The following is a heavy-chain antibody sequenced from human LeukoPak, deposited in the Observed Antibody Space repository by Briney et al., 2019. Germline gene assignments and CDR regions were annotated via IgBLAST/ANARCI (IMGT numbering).Heavy chain of an antibody. Sequence: KSGGSLRLSCAASGFTFSSYRMNWVRQAPGEGLEWVSSISSSSSYIYYADSVKGRFTISRDNAKNSLYLQMNSLRAEDTAVYYCARDFPLIAAAGTNYWGQGTLVTVSS. CDR3: ARDFPLIAAAGTNY. J-gene: IGHJ4*02. V-gene: IGHV3-21*01. CDR2: ISSSSSYI. D-gene: IGHD6-13*01. CDR1: GFTFSSYR.